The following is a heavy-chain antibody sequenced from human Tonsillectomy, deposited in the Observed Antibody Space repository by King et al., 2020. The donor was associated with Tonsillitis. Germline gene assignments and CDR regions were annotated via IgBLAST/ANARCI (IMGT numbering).Heavy chain of an antibody. CDR1: GFSLSNARMG. D-gene: IGHD4-17*01. V-gene: IGHV2-26*01. J-gene: IGHJ4*02. Sequence: TLQESGPVLVKPTETLTLTCTVSGFSLSNARMGVSWIRQPPGQALEWLAHIFSNDEKSYSTSLKSRLTISKDTSKSQVVLTMTNMDPVDTATYYCARIDYGDYFDYWGQGTLVTVPS. CDR3: ARIDYGDYFDY. CDR2: IFSNDEK.